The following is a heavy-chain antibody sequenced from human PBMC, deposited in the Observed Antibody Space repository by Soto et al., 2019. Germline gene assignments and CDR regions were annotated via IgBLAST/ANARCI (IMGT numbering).Heavy chain of an antibody. CDR3: AKVAPFILGSPI. D-gene: IGHD2-21*01. CDR2: ITGSGGAV. CDR1: GFDFSGSE. J-gene: IGHJ4*02. V-gene: IGHV3-48*03. Sequence: EVKLVECGGDLVQPGGSLRLSCTASGFDFSGSEMNWFRQTPGKGLEWLAYITGSGGAVLHADSVKGRFSISRDNAKNSLFLEMNTLAAYDAGVYYCAKVAPFILGSPIWGQGTLVTVSS.